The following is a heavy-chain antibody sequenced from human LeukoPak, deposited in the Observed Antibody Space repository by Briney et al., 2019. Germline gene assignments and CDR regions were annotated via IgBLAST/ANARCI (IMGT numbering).Heavy chain of an antibody. CDR2: ISYDGSNK. CDR3: ARTWDYYGMDV. Sequence: GGSLRLSCAASGFTFSSYAMHWVRQAPGKGLEWVAVISYDGSNKYYADSVKGRFTISRDNSKNTLYLQMNSLRAEDTAVYYCARTWDYYGMDVWGQGTTVTVSS. CDR1: GFTFSSYA. J-gene: IGHJ6*02. D-gene: IGHD7-27*01. V-gene: IGHV3-30-3*01.